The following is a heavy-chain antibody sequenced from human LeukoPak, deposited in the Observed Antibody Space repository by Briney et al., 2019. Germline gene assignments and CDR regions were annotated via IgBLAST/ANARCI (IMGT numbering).Heavy chain of an antibody. CDR2: ISSYNCNI. CDR1: GYTFTIYS. V-gene: IGHV1-18*01. CDR3: ARDDLDCSGGTCYPYDF. Sequence: ASLRVSFKASGYTFTIYSIRWVREAPGQGVERMGWISSYNCNIKYAQMFHRTVSMTTHTSTSTAYMDLSSLRSDDTAMYFCARDDLDCSGGTCYPYDFWGQGTLVTVSS. D-gene: IGHD2-15*01. J-gene: IGHJ4*02.